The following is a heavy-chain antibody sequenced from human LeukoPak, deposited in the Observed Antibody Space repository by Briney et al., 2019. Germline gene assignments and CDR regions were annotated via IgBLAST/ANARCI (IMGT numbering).Heavy chain of an antibody. V-gene: IGHV1-46*01. CDR1: GYTFTSYY. D-gene: IGHD2-21*02. J-gene: IGHJ4*02. CDR3: ARDHYHKIHSVMVTAPDY. Sequence: ASVKVSCKASGYTFTSYYIHWVRQAPGQGLEWMGLINPSGGSTNYAQKFQGRVTMTRDTSTSTVYMELSSLRSEDTAVYYCARDHYHKIHSVMVTAPDYWGQGTLVIVSS. CDR2: INPSGGST.